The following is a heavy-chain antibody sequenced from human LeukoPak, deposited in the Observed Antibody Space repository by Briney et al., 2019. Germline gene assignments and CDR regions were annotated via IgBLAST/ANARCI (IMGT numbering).Heavy chain of an antibody. D-gene: IGHD6-19*01. V-gene: IGHV3-23*01. Sequence: GGSLRLSCAASGFTFSDHAMSWVRQAPGKGLEWVSAIRGTGTTTFYAASVRGRFTISRDNSKNTADLQMNSLRAEDTAVYYCAKVSWLGTLPSYHFDSWGQGTQVTVSS. CDR1: GFTFSDHA. CDR2: IRGTGTTT. J-gene: IGHJ4*02. CDR3: AKVSWLGTLPSYHFDS.